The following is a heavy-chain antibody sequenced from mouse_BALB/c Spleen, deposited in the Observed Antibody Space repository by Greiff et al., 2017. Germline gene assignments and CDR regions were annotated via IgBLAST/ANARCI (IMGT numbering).Heavy chain of an antibody. J-gene: IGHJ3*01. CDR3: ARHACGNYSFAY. Sequence: EVQVVESGGDLVKPGGSLKLSCAASGFTFSSYGMSWVRQTPDKRLEWVATISSGGSYTYYPDSVKGRFTSSRDEAKNTLYLQMSSLKSEDTAMYYCARHACGNYSFAYWGQGTLVTVSA. D-gene: IGHD2-1*01. V-gene: IGHV5-6*01. CDR1: GFTFSSYG. CDR2: ISSGGSYT.